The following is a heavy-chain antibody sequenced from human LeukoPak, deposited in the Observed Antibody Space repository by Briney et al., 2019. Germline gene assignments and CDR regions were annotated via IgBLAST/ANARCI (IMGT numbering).Heavy chain of an antibody. CDR1: GFTFSSYW. CDR2: INSDGSTT. Sequence: PGGSLRLSCAASGFTFSSYWMHWVRQAPGKGLVWVSRINSDGSTTSYADSVKGRFTISRDNSKNTLYLQMNSLRAEDTAVYYCAQTYSGSSQRGDYWGQGTLVTVSS. V-gene: IGHV3-74*01. D-gene: IGHD1-26*01. CDR3: AQTYSGSSQRGDY. J-gene: IGHJ4*02.